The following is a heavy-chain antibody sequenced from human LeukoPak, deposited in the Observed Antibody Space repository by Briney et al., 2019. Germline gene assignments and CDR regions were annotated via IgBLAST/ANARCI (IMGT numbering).Heavy chain of an antibody. J-gene: IGHJ4*02. D-gene: IGHD5-12*01. CDR3: ARIWKSGHDH. CDR1: GFSLSTSGMC. V-gene: IGHV2-70*11. Sequence: ESGPALVKPTQTLTLTCTFSGFSLSTSGMCVSWIRQPPGEALEWLARIDWDDDKYYSTSLKTRLTISKDTSKNQMVLTMTNMDPVDTATYYCARIWKSGHDHWGQGTLVTVSS. CDR2: IDWDDDK.